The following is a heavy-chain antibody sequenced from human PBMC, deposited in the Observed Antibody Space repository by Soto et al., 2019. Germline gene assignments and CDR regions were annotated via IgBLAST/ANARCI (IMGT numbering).Heavy chain of an antibody. Sequence: GASVKVSCKASGYTFTSYDINWVRQATGQGLEWMGWMNPNSGNTDYAQKFQGRVTMTRNTSISTAYMELRSLRSDDTAVYYCARVASIAVARTSVDPSGPGTLLTVSS. CDR1: GYTFTSYD. CDR2: MNPNSGNT. D-gene: IGHD6-19*01. CDR3: ARVASIAVARTSVDP. V-gene: IGHV1-8*01. J-gene: IGHJ5*02.